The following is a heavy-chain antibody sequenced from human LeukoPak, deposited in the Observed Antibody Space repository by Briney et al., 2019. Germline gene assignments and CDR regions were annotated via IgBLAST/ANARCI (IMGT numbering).Heavy chain of an antibody. D-gene: IGHD6-13*01. CDR2: IYTTGST. J-gene: IGHJ6*03. CDR1: GGSISSGSYY. Sequence: SETLSLTCTVSGGSISSGSYYWSWIRQPAGRGLEWIGRIYTTGSTNYNPSLKSRVTISIDTSKNQFSLKLTSVTAADTAVYYCARTTEAHSWRTRYYDYYMDVWGKGTTVTVSS. V-gene: IGHV4-61*02. CDR3: ARTTEAHSWRTRYYDYYMDV.